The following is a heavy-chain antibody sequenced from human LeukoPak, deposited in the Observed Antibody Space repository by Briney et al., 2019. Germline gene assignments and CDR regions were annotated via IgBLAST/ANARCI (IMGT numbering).Heavy chain of an antibody. D-gene: IGHD6-13*01. Sequence: PSETLSLTCAVSGYSISSGYYWGWIRQPPGKGLEWIGSVYHSGSTYYNPSLKSRVTISVDTSKNQFSLKLSSGTAADPAVYSCASRPSIAAAGPAYWGQGTLVPVSS. CDR1: GYSISSGYY. J-gene: IGHJ4*02. CDR2: VYHSGST. CDR3: ASRPSIAAAGPAY. V-gene: IGHV4-38-2*01.